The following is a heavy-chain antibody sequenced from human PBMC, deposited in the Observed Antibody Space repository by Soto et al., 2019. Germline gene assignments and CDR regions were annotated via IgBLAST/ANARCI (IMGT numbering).Heavy chain of an antibody. Sequence: PSETLSLTCTVSGGSISSSSYYWGWIRQPPGKGLEWIGSIYYSGSTYYNPSLKSRVTISVDTSKNQFSLKLSSVTAADTAVYYCARRVTNRSGPDDFDYWGQGTLVTVSS. CDR1: GGSISSSSYY. V-gene: IGHV4-39*01. J-gene: IGHJ4*02. CDR2: IYYSGST. CDR3: ARRVTNRSGPDDFDY. D-gene: IGHD6-25*01.